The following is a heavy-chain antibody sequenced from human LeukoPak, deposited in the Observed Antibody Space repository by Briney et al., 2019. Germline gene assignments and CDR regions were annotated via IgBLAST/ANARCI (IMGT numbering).Heavy chain of an antibody. D-gene: IGHD3-9*01. J-gene: IGHJ4*02. Sequence: SQTLSLTCTVSGGSISSGSYYWSWIRQPAGKGLEWIGYIYHSGSTKYNPSLKSRVTISVDTSKNQFSLKMSSVTAADTAVYFCAKSYYTILTGYYHYFDYWGQGTLVTVSS. V-gene: IGHV4-61*10. CDR2: IYHSGST. CDR3: AKSYYTILTGYYHYFDY. CDR1: GGSISSGSYY.